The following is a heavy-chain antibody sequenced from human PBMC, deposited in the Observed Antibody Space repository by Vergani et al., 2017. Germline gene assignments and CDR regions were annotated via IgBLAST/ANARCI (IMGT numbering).Heavy chain of an antibody. Sequence: QVQLQQWGAGLLKPSETLSLTCAVYGGSFSGYYWSWIRQPPGKGLEWIGEIKHSGSTNYNPSLKSRVTISVDTSKNQFSLKLSSVTAAATAVYYCARGSNYDSSGYDAFDIWGQGRMVTVSS. D-gene: IGHD3-22*01. J-gene: IGHJ3*02. CDR3: ARGSNYDSSGYDAFDI. CDR1: GGSFSGYY. V-gene: IGHV4-34*01. CDR2: IKHSGST.